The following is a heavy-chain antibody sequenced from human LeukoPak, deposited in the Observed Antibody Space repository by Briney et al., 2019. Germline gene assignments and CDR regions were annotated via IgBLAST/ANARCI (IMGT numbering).Heavy chain of an antibody. CDR2: IYHTGST. CDR1: GDSIRGFY. CDR3: ARAVDSSGFSAFQH. J-gene: IGHJ1*01. Sequence: SETLSLTCNVSGDSIRGFYWGWIRQPPGKGLEWIGSIYHTGSTYYNSALKSRLSISIDTSKNQFSLKLKSVTAADTAVYYCARAVDSSGFSAFQHWGQGTLVTVSS. V-gene: IGHV4-38-2*02. D-gene: IGHD3-22*01.